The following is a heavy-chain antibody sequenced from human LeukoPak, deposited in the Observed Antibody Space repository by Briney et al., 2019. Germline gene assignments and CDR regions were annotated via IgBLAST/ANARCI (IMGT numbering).Heavy chain of an antibody. V-gene: IGHV3-53*01. J-gene: IGHJ4*02. Sequence: GGSLRLSCAASGFTVSSNYMNWVRQAPGKGLEWVSVIYSGGSTYYADSVKGRFTISRDNSKNTLYLQMNSLRAEDTAVYYCARETSLAGMIYYFDYWGQGTLVTVSS. D-gene: IGHD6-19*01. CDR2: IYSGGST. CDR1: GFTVSSNY. CDR3: ARETSLAGMIYYFDY.